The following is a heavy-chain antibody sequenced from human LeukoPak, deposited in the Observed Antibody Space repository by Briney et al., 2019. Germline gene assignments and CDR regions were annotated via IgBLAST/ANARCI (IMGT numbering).Heavy chain of an antibody. CDR3: ARDRSGSGTYGMDV. D-gene: IGHD3-10*01. Sequence: PGGSLRLSCAASGFTFSSYGMHWVRQAPGKGLEWVAVIWYDGSNKYYADSVKGRFTISRDNSKNTLYLQMNSLRAEDTAVYYCARDRSGSGTYGMDVWGQGTTVTVSS. CDR2: IWYDGSNK. CDR1: GFTFSSYG. V-gene: IGHV3-33*01. J-gene: IGHJ6*02.